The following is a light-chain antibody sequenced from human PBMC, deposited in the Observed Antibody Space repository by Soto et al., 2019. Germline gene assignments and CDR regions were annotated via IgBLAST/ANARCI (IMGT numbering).Light chain of an antibody. J-gene: IGLJ3*02. V-gene: IGLV2-23*02. CDR2: EVI. CDR3: CSFAGSDTWV. CDR1: SSDVGNYNF. Sequence: QSALTQPASVSGSPGQSITISCTGTSSDVGNYNFVSWYQQNPGKAPKLVIYEVIKRPSGVSYRFSGSRSGNTASLTISGLQTDDEAEYYCCSFAGSDTWVFGGGTKLTVL.